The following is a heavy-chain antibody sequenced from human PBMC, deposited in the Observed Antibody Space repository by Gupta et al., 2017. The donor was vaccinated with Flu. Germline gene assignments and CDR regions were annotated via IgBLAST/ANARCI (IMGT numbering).Heavy chain of an antibody. CDR1: GFPFSAYT. D-gene: IGHD3-10*01. CDR2: ISSSSSVM. J-gene: IGHJ3*02. Sequence: EVQLVESGGRLIQAGGSLRLSWSASGFPFSAYTMNWVRQAPGKGLEWLSYISSSSSVMYYADSVKGRFSISRDNAKNSLYLQMNSLRAEDTALYYCARVGNYMAFAFDIWGQGTMVTVSS. V-gene: IGHV3-48*01. CDR3: ARVGNYMAFAFDI.